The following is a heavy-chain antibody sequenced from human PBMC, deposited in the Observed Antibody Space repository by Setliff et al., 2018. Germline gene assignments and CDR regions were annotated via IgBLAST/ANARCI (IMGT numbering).Heavy chain of an antibody. Sequence: LSLSCAASGFTFSSYSMNWVRQAPGKGLEWVSSISSSSSYIYYADSVKGRFTISRDNAKNSLYLQMNSLRAEDTAVYYCARVGGPLWYLDYMDVRGKGTTVTVSS. CDR1: GFTFSSYS. D-gene: IGHD3-10*01. CDR3: ARVGGPLWYLDYMDV. CDR2: ISSSSSYI. V-gene: IGHV3-21*01. J-gene: IGHJ6*03.